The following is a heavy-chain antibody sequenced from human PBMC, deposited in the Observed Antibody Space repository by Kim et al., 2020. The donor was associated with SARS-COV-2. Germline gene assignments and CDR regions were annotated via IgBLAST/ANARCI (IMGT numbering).Heavy chain of an antibody. V-gene: IGHV1-2*06. J-gene: IGHJ3*01. D-gene: IGHD7-27*01. CDR2: INTDSGVT. Sequence: ASVKVSCKASGYTFTAYYLDWVRQAPGQGLQWMGRINTDSGVTDYAREFQGRVTITRDTSINTAYLDMSGLRSDDLAVYYCTTGVKYAFEVWGQGTMVTVSS. CDR3: TTGVKYAFEV. CDR1: GYTFTAYY.